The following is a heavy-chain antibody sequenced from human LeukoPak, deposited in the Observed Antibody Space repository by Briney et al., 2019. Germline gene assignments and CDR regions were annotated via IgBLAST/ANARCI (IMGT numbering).Heavy chain of an antibody. CDR2: IGAGDKYT. Sequence: PGGSLRLSCAASGFSVSGNYMSWVRQAPGKGLEWVSSIGAGDKYTYYGDSVKGRLTISRDNSKNTLYLQMNSLRAEDTAVYYCAKDLRQWLVLAYFDYWGQGTLVTVSS. J-gene: IGHJ4*02. CDR3: AKDLRQWLVLAYFDY. CDR1: GFSVSGNY. D-gene: IGHD6-19*01. V-gene: IGHV3-23*01.